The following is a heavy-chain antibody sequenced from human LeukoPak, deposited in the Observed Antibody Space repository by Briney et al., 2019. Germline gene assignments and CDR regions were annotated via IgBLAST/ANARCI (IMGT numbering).Heavy chain of an antibody. CDR1: GFTFDDYA. D-gene: IGHD2-2*01. Sequence: GRSLRLSCAASGFTFDDYAMHWVRQAPGKGLEWVSGISWNSGSIGYADSVKGRFTISRDNAKNCLYLQINSLRAEDTALYYCAKDPDRDCSSTSCSFDYWGQGTLVTVSS. CDR2: ISWNSGSI. V-gene: IGHV3-9*01. CDR3: AKDPDRDCSSTSCSFDY. J-gene: IGHJ4*02.